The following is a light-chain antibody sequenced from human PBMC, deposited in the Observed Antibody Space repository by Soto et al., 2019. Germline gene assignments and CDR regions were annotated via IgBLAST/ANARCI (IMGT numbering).Light chain of an antibody. J-gene: IGKJ3*01. CDR1: QSVSSAY. CDR3: QPDGYSFRVT. CDR2: GAS. V-gene: IGKV3-20*01. Sequence: EIVLTQSPGTLSLSPGERATLSCRASQSVSSAYLAWYQQKPGQAPRLLIYGASSRATGIPDRFSGSESGTDFALTISRQEPEDFGVYYRQPDGYSFRVTFGPGTKVDVK.